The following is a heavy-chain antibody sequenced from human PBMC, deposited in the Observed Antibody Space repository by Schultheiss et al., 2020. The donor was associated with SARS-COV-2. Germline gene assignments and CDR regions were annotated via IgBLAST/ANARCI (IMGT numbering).Heavy chain of an antibody. V-gene: IGHV4-39*01. D-gene: IGHD6-19*01. CDR1: GGSISSSSYY. CDR2: IYYSGST. CDR3: ASTYSSGWAFFDY. J-gene: IGHJ4*02. Sequence: SETLSLTCTVSGGSISSSSYYWGWIRQPPGKGLEWIGSIYYSGSTYYNPSLKSRVTISVDTSKNQFSLKLSSVTAADTAVYYCASTYSSGWAFFDYWGQGTLVTVSS.